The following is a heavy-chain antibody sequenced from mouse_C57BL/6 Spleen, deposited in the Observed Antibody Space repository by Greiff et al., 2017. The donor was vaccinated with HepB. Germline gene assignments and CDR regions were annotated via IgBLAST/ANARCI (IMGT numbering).Heavy chain of an antibody. D-gene: IGHD2-5*01. V-gene: IGHV1-15*01. Sequence: VQVVESGAELVRPGASVTLSCKASGYTFTDYEMHWVKQTPVHGLEWIGAIDPETGGTAYNQKFKGKAILTADKSSSTAYMELRSLTSEDSAVYYCTRSDYSNYDYWGQGTTLTVSS. J-gene: IGHJ2*01. CDR1: GYTFTDYE. CDR3: TRSDYSNYDY. CDR2: IDPETGGT.